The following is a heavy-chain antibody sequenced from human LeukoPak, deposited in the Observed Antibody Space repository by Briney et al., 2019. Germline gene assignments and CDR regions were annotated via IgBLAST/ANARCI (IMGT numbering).Heavy chain of an antibody. Sequence: SETLSLTCTVSGGSIRSSSYYWGWIRQPPGKGLEWIGSIYYSGSTYYNPSLKSRVTISVDTSKNQFSLKLSSVTAADTAVYYCAMVSRFDYWGQGTLVTVSS. J-gene: IGHJ4*02. V-gene: IGHV4-39*01. D-gene: IGHD5-18*01. CDR1: GGSIRSSSYY. CDR3: AMVSRFDY. CDR2: IYYSGST.